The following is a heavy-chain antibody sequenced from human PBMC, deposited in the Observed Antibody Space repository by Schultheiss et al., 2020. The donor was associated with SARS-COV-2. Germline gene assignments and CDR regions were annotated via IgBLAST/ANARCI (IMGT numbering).Heavy chain of an antibody. CDR1: GFTFSSNY. Sequence: GGSLRLSCAASGFTFSSNYMSWVRQAPGKGLEWVSVIYSGGSTYYADSVKGRFTISRDNSKNTLYLQMNSLRAEDTAVYYCARDIGVYCSGGSCYPNWFDPWGQGTLVTVSS. D-gene: IGHD2-15*01. V-gene: IGHV3-66*01. CDR3: ARDIGVYCSGGSCYPNWFDP. J-gene: IGHJ5*02. CDR2: IYSGGST.